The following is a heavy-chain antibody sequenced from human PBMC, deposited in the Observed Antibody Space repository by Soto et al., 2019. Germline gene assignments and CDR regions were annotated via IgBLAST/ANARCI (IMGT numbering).Heavy chain of an antibody. D-gene: IGHD3-22*01. J-gene: IGHJ3*02. CDR3: AKVFTMIVVALDVFYI. CDR1: GFTFSSYA. CDR2: ISGSGGST. Sequence: GGSLRLSCAASGFTFSSYAMSWVRQAPGKGLEWVSAISGSGGSTYYADSVKGRFTISRDNSKNTLYLQMNSLRAEDTAVYYCAKVFTMIVVALDVFYIWGKGTMVTVSS. V-gene: IGHV3-23*01.